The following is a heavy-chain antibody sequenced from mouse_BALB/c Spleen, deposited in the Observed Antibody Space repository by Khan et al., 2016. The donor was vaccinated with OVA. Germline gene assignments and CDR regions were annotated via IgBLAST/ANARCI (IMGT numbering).Heavy chain of an antibody. CDR3: VRTDYYGSSYYFDY. V-gene: IGHV1S135*01. J-gene: IGHJ2*01. CDR1: GYSFTDYN. CDR2: IDPYNGGT. D-gene: IGHD1-1*01. Sequence: VQLKQSGPELVKPGASVKVSCKASGYSFTDYNMFWVKQSHGKGLEWIGYIDPYNGGTSYNQKFRGKATLTVDKSSSTAFMHLSSLTSEDTAVFICVRTDYYGSSYYFDYWGQGTTLTVSS.